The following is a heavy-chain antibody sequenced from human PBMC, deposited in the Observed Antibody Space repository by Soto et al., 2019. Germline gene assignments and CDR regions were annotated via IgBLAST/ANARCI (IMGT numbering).Heavy chain of an antibody. J-gene: IGHJ6*02. CDR2: ISSSSSYI. D-gene: IGHD2-2*01. Sequence: PGGSLRLSCAASGFTFSSYSMNWVRQAPGKGLEWVSSISSSSSYIYYADSVKGRFAISRDNAKNSLYLQMNSLRAEDTAVYYCARAQGLVVPRGGMDVWGQGTTVTVSS. CDR1: GFTFSSYS. CDR3: ARAQGLVVPRGGMDV. V-gene: IGHV3-21*01.